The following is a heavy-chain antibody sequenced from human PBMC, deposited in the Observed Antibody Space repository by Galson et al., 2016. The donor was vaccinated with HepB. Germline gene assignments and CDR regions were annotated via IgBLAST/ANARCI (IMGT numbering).Heavy chain of an antibody. V-gene: IGHV3-7*04. Sequence: SLRLSCAASGFTFGSYWMSWVRQAPGIGLEWVAKINQDGSGKYYLDSERGRFSISRDNAKNSLSLQMNSLRAEDTAVYFCARDSIAVPGTSWYFDLWGRGTLVTVSS. J-gene: IGHJ2*01. CDR2: INQDGSGK. D-gene: IGHD6-19*01. CDR3: ARDSIAVPGTSWYFDL. CDR1: GFTFGSYW.